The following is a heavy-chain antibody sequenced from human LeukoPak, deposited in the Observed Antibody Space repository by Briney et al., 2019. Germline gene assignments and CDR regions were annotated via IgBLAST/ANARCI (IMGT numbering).Heavy chain of an antibody. CDR2: IYPGDSDT. CDR3: ARGQTCSSINCYTARAFDI. Sequence: GESLKISCKGSGYSFISYWIGWVRQMPGKGLEWMGIIYPGDSDTRYSPSFQGQVAISVDKSISTAYLQWSGLKASDTAIYFCARGQTCSSINCYTARAFDIWGQGTMVTISS. D-gene: IGHD2-2*02. CDR1: GYSFISYW. V-gene: IGHV5-51*01. J-gene: IGHJ3*02.